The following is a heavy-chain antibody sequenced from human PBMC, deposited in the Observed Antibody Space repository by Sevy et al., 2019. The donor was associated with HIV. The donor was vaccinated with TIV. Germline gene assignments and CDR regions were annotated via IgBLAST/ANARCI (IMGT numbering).Heavy chain of an antibody. V-gene: IGHV3-20*04. J-gene: IGHJ5*02. Sequence: GGSLRLSCAASGFTFDDYGMSWVRQAPGKGLEWVSGIKWDGGSISYADSVRGRFTISRDNAKNSQYLQMNSLRAEDPAFYYCAGSGDDSCGFYYWWFDPWGQGALVTVSS. CDR2: IKWDGGSI. CDR1: GFTFDDYG. D-gene: IGHD3-22*01. CDR3: AGSGDDSCGFYYWWFDP.